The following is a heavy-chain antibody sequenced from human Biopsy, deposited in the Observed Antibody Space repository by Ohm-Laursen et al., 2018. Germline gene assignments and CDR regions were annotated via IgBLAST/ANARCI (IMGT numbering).Heavy chain of an antibody. Sequence: GTLSLTCTVSGGSFTGHYWTWIRQPPGKGLEWIGHISHTGYTSYKSSLKSRVTISLDTSRKHFSLRLTSLAAADTAVHYCARGSNEYGGLYFPHWGQGTLATVSS. J-gene: IGHJ1*01. CDR2: ISHTGYT. D-gene: IGHD4-23*01. CDR1: GGSFTGHY. V-gene: IGHV4-59*11. CDR3: ARGSNEYGGLYFPH.